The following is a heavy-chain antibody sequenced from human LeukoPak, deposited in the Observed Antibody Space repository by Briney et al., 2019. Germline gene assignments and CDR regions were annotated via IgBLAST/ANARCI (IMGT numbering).Heavy chain of an antibody. V-gene: IGHV3-33*01. J-gene: IGHJ4*02. Sequence: GRSLRLSCAASGFTFSSYGMHWVRQAPGKGLEWVAVIWYDGSNKYYADSVKGRFTISRDNSKNTLDLQMNSLRAEDTAVYYCARGGRGSSPLDYWGQGTLVTVSS. CDR2: IWYDGSNK. CDR1: GFTFSSYG. CDR3: ARGGRGSSPLDY. D-gene: IGHD1-26*01.